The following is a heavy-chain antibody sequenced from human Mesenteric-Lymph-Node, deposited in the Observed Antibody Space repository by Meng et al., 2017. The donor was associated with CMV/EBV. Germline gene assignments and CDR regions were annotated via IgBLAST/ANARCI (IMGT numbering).Heavy chain of an antibody. Sequence: ASVKVSCKASGYTFTNYDINWVRQATGQGLEWIGWMNPNSGNTGYAQKFQGRVTMTRSTSITTAYMELSSLRSEDTAVYYCARGPYCSSTSCYSDYWGQGTLVTVSS. CDR3: ARGPYCSSTSCYSDY. D-gene: IGHD2-2*02. V-gene: IGHV1-8*01. CDR1: GYTFTNYD. J-gene: IGHJ4*02. CDR2: MNPNSGNT.